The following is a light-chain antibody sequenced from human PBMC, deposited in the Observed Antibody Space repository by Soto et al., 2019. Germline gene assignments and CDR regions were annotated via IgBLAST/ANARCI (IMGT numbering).Light chain of an antibody. CDR3: QQRRTWPPLT. CDR2: GAS. CDR1: QRVSSN. J-gene: IGKJ4*01. Sequence: EIVMTQSPAALSVSPGERATLSCRASQRVSSNLAWYQQKPGQAPRLLIYGASTRATGIPARFSGSGSGTEFTLTISSLQSEDFAVYYCQQRRTWPPLTFGGGTKVEIK. V-gene: IGKV3-15*01.